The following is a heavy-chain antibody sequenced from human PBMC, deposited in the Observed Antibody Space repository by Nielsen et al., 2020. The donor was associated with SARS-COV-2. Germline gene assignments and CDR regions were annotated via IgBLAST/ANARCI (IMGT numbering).Heavy chain of an antibody. D-gene: IGHD3-3*01. V-gene: IGHV4-59*01. CDR3: ARGHVLRFLEWLGAAWFDP. J-gene: IGHJ5*02. Sequence: WIRQPPGKGLEWIGYIYYSGSTNYNPSLKSRVTISVDTSKNQFSLKLSSVTAADTAVYYCARGHVLRFLEWLGAAWFDPWSRGTLVTVSS. CDR2: IYYSGST.